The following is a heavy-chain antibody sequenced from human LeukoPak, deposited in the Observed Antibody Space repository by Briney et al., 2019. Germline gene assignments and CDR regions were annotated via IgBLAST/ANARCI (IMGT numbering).Heavy chain of an antibody. D-gene: IGHD2-2*01. J-gene: IGHJ6*02. CDR1: GFTFSSFG. CDR3: AREAGYCSSSSCTDYYYGMDV. V-gene: IGHV3-33*01. CDR2: IWYDGSNK. Sequence: GGSLRLSCAASGFTFSSFGMHWVRQAPGKGLEWVAIIWYDGSNKYYADSVRGRFTISRDNSKNTLYLQMNSLRAEDTAVYYCAREAGYCSSSSCTDYYYGMDVWAKGPRSPSP.